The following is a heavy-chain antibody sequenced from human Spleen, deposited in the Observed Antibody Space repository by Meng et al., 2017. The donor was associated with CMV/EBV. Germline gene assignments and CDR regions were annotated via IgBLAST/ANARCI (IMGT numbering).Heavy chain of an antibody. CDR3: AFSSGADYGSGSRDY. D-gene: IGHD3-10*01. V-gene: IGHV4-39*01. CDR1: GGSISSSPYY. CDR2: MYYSANT. Sequence: SETLSLTCTVSGGSISSSPYYWAWIRQPPGKGLEWIGSMYYSANTYYNPSLKSRVTISVDTSQNQFSLTLTSVTAADTAVYYCAFSSGADYGSGSRDYWGQGTLVTVSS. J-gene: IGHJ4*02.